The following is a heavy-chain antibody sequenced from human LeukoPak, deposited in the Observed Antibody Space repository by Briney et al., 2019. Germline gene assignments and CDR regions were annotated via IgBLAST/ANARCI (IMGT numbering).Heavy chain of an antibody. CDR2: INADNGNT. V-gene: IGHV1-3*01. CDR1: GYTFTSRA. Sequence: ASVKVSCKASGYTFTSRAMHWVRQAPGQRLEWMGWINADNGNTKYSQKFQGRVTITRDTSASAAYMELSSLRSEDTAVYYCARDPTYNWFEVYYYGRAVWAKGPRSPSP. D-gene: IGHD1-1*01. J-gene: IGHJ6*02. CDR3: ARDPTYNWFEVYYYGRAV.